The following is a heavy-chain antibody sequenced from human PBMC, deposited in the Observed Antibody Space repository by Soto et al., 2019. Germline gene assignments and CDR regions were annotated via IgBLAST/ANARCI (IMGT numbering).Heavy chain of an antibody. CDR1: GGSFSGYY. V-gene: IGHV4-34*01. D-gene: IGHD3-9*01. Sequence: SETLSLTCAVYGGSFSGYYWSWIRQPPGKGLEWIGEINHSGSTNYNPSLKSRVTISVDTSKNQFSLKLSSVTAADTAVYYCARETKLVTTYYYYYYGMDVWGQGTTVTVS. CDR3: ARETKLVTTYYYYYYGMDV. CDR2: INHSGST. J-gene: IGHJ6*02.